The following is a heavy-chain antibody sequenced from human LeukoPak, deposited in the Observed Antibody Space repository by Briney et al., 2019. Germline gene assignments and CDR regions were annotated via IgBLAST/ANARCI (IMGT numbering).Heavy chain of an antibody. CDR1: GFTFSDYA. V-gene: IGHV3-30-3*01. Sequence: GGSLRLSCVDSGFTFSDYAMHWVRQAPGKGLDWVAVISYDGTNKYYADSVRGRFTISRDNSKNTLYLQMNSLRAEDTAVYYCARAKGDGYNYFGYFFDYWGQGTLVTVSS. CDR3: ARAKGDGYNYFGYFFDY. J-gene: IGHJ4*02. CDR2: ISYDGTNK. D-gene: IGHD5-24*01.